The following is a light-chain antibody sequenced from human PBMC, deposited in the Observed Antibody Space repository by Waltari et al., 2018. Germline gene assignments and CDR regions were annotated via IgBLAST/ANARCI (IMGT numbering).Light chain of an antibody. CDR3: QSTDSSGTYVI. CDR1: AMPKPS. J-gene: IGLJ2*01. Sequence: SYELTQPPSVSVSPGQTARTTCSGHAMPKPSAYWYRQKPGQAPVLVIYKDTARPSGIPERFSGSSSGTTVTLTITGVQAEDEADYYCQSTDSSGTYVIFGGGTKLTVL. V-gene: IGLV3-25*03. CDR2: KDT.